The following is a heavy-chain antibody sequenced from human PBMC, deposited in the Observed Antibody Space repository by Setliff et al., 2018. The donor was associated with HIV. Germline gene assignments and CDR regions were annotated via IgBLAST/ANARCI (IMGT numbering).Heavy chain of an antibody. V-gene: IGHV1-46*01. J-gene: IGHJ4*02. D-gene: IGHD3-9*01. CDR3: ARGSLLGYFDWLFPD. CDR1: GYTFTRNQ. CDR2: INPSGGSA. Sequence: GASVKVSCKASGYTFTRNQIHWVRQAPGQGLEWMGIINPSGGSASYAEKFQGRVTMTSDTSTNTVYMELRSLRSDDTDVYYCARGSLLGYFDWLFPDWGQGTLVTVSS.